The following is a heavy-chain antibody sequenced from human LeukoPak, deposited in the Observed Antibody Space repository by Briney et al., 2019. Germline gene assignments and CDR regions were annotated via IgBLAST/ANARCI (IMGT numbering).Heavy chain of an antibody. V-gene: IGHV4-4*07. CDR2: IFNSGTT. Sequence: SETLSLTCTVSGVTISGYYWSWIRQPPGKRLEWIGRIFNSGTTNYNPSLKSRATISVDKSKNQFSLRLSSVTAADTAIYYCARVDDFWTGYYEYWSQGTLVTVSS. CDR1: GVTISGYY. D-gene: IGHD3/OR15-3a*01. CDR3: ARVDDFWTGYYEY. J-gene: IGHJ4*02.